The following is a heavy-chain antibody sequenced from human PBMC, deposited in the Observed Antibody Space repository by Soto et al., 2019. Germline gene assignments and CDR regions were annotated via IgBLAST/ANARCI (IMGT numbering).Heavy chain of an antibody. CDR3: ARDWVHERWFDP. J-gene: IGHJ5*02. D-gene: IGHD1-1*01. CDR1: GGSVNGGDYY. V-gene: IGHV4-30-4*01. CDR2: IFYSGTT. Sequence: PSETLSLTCTVSGGSVNGGDYYWSWIRQSPGKGLEWIGSIFYSGTTYYNPSLKGRITISIDTSKNQFSLRLTSVTAADTAVYYCARDWVHERWFDPWGQGTLVTVSS.